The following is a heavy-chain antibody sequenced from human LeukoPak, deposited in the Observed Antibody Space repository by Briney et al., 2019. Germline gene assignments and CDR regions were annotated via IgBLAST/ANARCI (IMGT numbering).Heavy chain of an antibody. CDR1: GFTFSSYN. CDR2: ISSSSSTI. J-gene: IGHJ4*02. V-gene: IGHV3-48*01. D-gene: IGHD3-3*01. Sequence: GGSLRLSCAASGFTFSSYNMNWVRQAPGKGLEWVSYISSSSSTIYYADSVKGRFTISRDNAKNSLYLQMNSLRAEDTAVYYCAKRGRVLRFLEWLLSFDYWGQGTLVTVSS. CDR3: AKRGRVLRFLEWLLSFDY.